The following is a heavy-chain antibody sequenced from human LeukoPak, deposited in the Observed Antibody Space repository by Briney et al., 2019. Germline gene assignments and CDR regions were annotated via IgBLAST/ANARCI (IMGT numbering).Heavy chain of an antibody. V-gene: IGHV4-59*01. CDR1: GGSISSYY. J-gene: IGHJ6*03. Sequence: SETLSLTCTVSGGSISSYYWSWIRQPPGKGLEWIGYIYYSGSTNYNPSLKSRVTISVDTSKNQFSLKLSSVTAADTAVYYCAREAFYYYYMDVWGKGTTVTVSS. CDR2: IYYSGST. CDR3: AREAFYYYYMDV.